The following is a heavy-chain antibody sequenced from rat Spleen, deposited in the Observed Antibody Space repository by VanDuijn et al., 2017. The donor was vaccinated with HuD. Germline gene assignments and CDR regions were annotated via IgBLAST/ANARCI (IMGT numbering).Heavy chain of an antibody. Sequence: EVQLVESDGGLVQPGRSLKLSCAASGFTFSDYYMAWVRQAPTKGLEWVATISYDGSSTYYRDSVKGRFTISRDNAKSTLYLQMDSLRSEDTATYYCARHDGGYTDWFAYWGQGTLVTVSS. V-gene: IGHV5-29*01. D-gene: IGHD1-11*01. J-gene: IGHJ3*01. CDR3: ARHDGGYTDWFAY. CDR1: GFTFSDYY. CDR2: ISYDGSST.